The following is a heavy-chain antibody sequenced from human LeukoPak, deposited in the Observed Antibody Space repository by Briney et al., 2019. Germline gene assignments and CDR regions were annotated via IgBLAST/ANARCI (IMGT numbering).Heavy chain of an antibody. Sequence: GGSLRLSCAASGFTFSRYWMTWVRQAPGKGLEWVANIKKDGSGKYYVDSVKGRFTISRDNAKNSLYLQMNSLRAEDTAVYYCARAGMETDPLDYYYYMDVWGKGTTVTVSS. V-gene: IGHV3-7*04. CDR1: GFTFSRYW. D-gene: IGHD5-18*01. J-gene: IGHJ6*03. CDR3: ARAGMETDPLDYYYYMDV. CDR2: IKKDGSGK.